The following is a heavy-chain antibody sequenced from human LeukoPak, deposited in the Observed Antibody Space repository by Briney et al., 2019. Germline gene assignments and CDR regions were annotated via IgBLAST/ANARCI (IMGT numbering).Heavy chain of an antibody. J-gene: IGHJ4*02. Sequence: ASVKVSCKASGGTFTSYGISWVRQAPGQGLEWMGWISAYNGNTNYAQKLQGRVTMTTDTSTSTAYMELRSLRSDDTAVYYCARDARYCSSTSCYEGPDYWGQGTLVTVSS. CDR3: ARDARYCSSTSCYEGPDY. CDR2: ISAYNGNT. CDR1: GGTFTSYG. D-gene: IGHD2-2*01. V-gene: IGHV1-18*01.